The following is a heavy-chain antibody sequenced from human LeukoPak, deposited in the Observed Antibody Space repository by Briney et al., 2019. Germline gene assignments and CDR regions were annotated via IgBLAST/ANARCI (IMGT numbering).Heavy chain of an antibody. Sequence: PGGSLRLSCAVSGFTFSSYAMHWVRQAPGRGLDWVAVISHDGSNKYYADSVRGRFTISRDNSKNTLYLQMDSLRAEDTAVYYCAKGKEIVATIPDEGDYWGQGTLVTVSS. CDR2: ISHDGSNK. CDR3: AKGKEIVATIPDEGDY. D-gene: IGHD5-12*01. CDR1: GFTFSSYA. J-gene: IGHJ4*02. V-gene: IGHV3-30-3*01.